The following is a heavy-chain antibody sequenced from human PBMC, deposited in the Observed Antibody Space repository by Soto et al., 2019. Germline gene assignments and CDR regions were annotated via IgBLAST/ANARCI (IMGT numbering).Heavy chain of an antibody. J-gene: IGHJ4*02. CDR2: IYYSGST. D-gene: IGHD3-22*01. CDR3: ARDRYMIADY. Sequence: SETLSLTCTVSGGSISSGGYYWSWFRQHPGKGLEWIGYIYYSGSTYYNPSLKSRVTISVDTSKNQFSLKLSSVTAADTAVYYCARDRYMIADYWGQGTLVTVSS. V-gene: IGHV4-31*03. CDR1: GGSISSGGYY.